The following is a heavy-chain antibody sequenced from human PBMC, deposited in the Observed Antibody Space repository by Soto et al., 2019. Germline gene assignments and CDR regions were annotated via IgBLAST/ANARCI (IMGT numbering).Heavy chain of an antibody. Sequence: QVQLVQSGAEVKKPGASVKVSCKASGYTFTSYGISWVRQAPGQGLEWMGWISAYNGNTNYAQKLQGRVTMTTDTSTSTAYMELRSLRSDDTAVYYCARSCPNYGGNSRGWGCGAFDIWGQGTMVTVSS. V-gene: IGHV1-18*01. CDR2: ISAYNGNT. D-gene: IGHD2-21*02. J-gene: IGHJ3*02. CDR1: GYTFTSYG. CDR3: ARSCPNYGGNSRGWGCGAFDI.